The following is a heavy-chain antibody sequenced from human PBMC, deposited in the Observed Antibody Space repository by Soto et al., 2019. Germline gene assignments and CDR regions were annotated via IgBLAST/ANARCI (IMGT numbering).Heavy chain of an antibody. CDR1: GYTLSSYH. J-gene: IGHJ4*02. D-gene: IGHD2-2*01. CDR3: ARAGPPADN. Sequence: QVKLVQSGAEVKKPGASVKVSCKASGYTLSSYHISWVRQAPGQGLEWMGWISAYNGNTNYAQKLQGRVTMTTDTSTSTADMKVRSLRSDDTAVYYCARAGPPADNWGQGNVVTVSS. V-gene: IGHV1-18*01. CDR2: ISAYNGNT.